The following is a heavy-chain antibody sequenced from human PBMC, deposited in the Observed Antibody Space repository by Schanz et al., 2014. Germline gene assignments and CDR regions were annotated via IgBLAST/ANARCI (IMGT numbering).Heavy chain of an antibody. V-gene: IGHV3-33*01. CDR3: ARYNSGHSDY. D-gene: IGHD6-19*01. CDR1: GFIFSTFG. CDR2: IWYDGNKK. Sequence: QVYLVQSGGGVVQPGRSLRLSCAASGFIFSTFGMQWVRQAPGKGLEWVAVIWYDGNKKYYADSVKGRFTVPRDNSKNTVDLQMDSLRADDTAVYYCARYNSGHSDYWGQGTLVTVSS. J-gene: IGHJ4*02.